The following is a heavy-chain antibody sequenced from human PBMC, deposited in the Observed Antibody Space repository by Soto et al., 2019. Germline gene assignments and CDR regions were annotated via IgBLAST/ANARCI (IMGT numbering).Heavy chain of an antibody. J-gene: IGHJ6*02. CDR1: GDSISSSNW. CDR2: IYHSGST. V-gene: IGHV4-4*02. Sequence: SETLCLTCAVSGDSISSSNWWSWVRQPPGKGLEWIGEIYHSGSTNYNPSLKNRITISVDKSKNHFSLKLTSVTAADTAVYYCARGAAGYSYGMDVWGQGTTVT. D-gene: IGHD6-13*01. CDR3: ARGAAGYSYGMDV.